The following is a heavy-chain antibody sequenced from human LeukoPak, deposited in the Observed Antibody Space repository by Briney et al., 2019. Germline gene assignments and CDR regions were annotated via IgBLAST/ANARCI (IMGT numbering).Heavy chain of an antibody. Sequence: SETLSLTCTVSGGSISSGNYYWSWIRQPAGKGLEWIGRIYTSGNTHYNPSLKSRVTISVATSKNQFSLKLSSVTAADTAVYYCARVYNYYYYYMDVWGKGTTVTVSS. CDR2: IYTSGNT. CDR1: GGSISSGNYY. J-gene: IGHJ6*03. D-gene: IGHD3-10*01. CDR3: ARVYNYYYYYMDV. V-gene: IGHV4-61*02.